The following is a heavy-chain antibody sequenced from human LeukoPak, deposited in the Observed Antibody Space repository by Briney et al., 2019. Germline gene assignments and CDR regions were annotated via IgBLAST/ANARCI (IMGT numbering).Heavy chain of an antibody. CDR3: ARGHEDYVWGSYRYEDYYYYMDV. CDR2: IRYDGSIK. V-gene: IGHV3-30*02. D-gene: IGHD3-16*02. Sequence: GGSLRLSCAASGFTFSNYGMHWVRQAPGKGLEWVAFIRYDGSIKYYADSVKGRFTISRDNSKIKLYVQINSLRAEDTGVYYCARGHEDYVWGSYRYEDYYYYMDVWGKGTTVTISS. CDR1: GFTFSNYG. J-gene: IGHJ6*03.